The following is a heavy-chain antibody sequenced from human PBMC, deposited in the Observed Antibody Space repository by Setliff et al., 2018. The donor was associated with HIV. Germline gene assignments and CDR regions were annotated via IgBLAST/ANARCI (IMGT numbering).Heavy chain of an antibody. V-gene: IGHV3-30*02. CDR1: GFSFSSHA. J-gene: IGHJ4*02. Sequence: GGSLRLSCAASGFSFSSHAMSWVRRAPGKGLEWVAFIRNDGSDKHYVDSVKGRFTISRDNSKNTLYLQMNSLRAEDTAVYYCAMSPYSSGLFDYWGQGTLVTVSS. D-gene: IGHD6-19*01. CDR3: AMSPYSSGLFDY. CDR2: IRNDGSDK.